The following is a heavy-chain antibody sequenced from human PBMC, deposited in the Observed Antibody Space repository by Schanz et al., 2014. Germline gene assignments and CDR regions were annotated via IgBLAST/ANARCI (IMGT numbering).Heavy chain of an antibody. V-gene: IGHV3-9*01. CDR3: AKDIRIRLFFQFDS. Sequence: VQLVESGGGVVQPGGSLRLSCAAPRFIFDGYAMHWVRQAPGKGLEWVSGLSWNSGIIGYADSVKGRFTISRDNAKNSLYLQMNSVTAEDTALYYCAKDIRIRLFFQFDSWGQGTLVTVSS. J-gene: IGHJ4*02. D-gene: IGHD3-3*01. CDR1: RFIFDGYA. CDR2: LSWNSGII.